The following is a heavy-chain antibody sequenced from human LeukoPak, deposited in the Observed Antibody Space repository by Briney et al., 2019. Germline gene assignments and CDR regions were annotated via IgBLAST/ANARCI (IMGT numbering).Heavy chain of an antibody. CDR3: ARQSCTNGVCYPPYY. D-gene: IGHD2-8*01. J-gene: IGHJ4*02. Sequence: SETLSLTCNVSGGSISSYYWSWIRQPPGKGLEWIGYIYYSGSANYNPSLKSRVTMSVDTSKNQFSLKLSSVTAADTAVYYCARQSCTNGVCYPPYYWGQGTLVTVSS. V-gene: IGHV4-59*08. CDR2: IYYSGSA. CDR1: GGSISSYY.